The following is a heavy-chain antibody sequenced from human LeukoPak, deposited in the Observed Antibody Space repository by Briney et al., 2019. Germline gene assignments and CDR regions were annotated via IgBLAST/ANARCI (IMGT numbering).Heavy chain of an antibody. CDR3: ARDSFQGDWGLDAFGI. J-gene: IGHJ3*02. CDR1: GFTFSSYS. V-gene: IGHV3-48*01. D-gene: IGHD7-27*01. CDR2: ISSSRNTI. Sequence: GGSLRLSCAASGFTFSSYSMSWVRQAPGKGLEWVSFISSSRNTIYYADSVKGRFTISRDTAKSSLYLQIKSLGAVDTAVYYCARDSFQGDWGLDAFGIWGQGTMVTVSS.